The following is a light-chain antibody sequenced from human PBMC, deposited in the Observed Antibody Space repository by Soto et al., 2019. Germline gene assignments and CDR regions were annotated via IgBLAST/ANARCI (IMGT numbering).Light chain of an antibody. V-gene: IGKV3-11*01. J-gene: IGKJ5*01. Sequence: EIVLTQSPATLSLSPGERATLSCRASQSIGYYLAWYQEKPGQAPRLLIYDASIRATGIPARFSGSWSGTDFTLTINGLEPEDSATYYCQHADSFPLITFGQGTRLENK. CDR3: QHADSFPLIT. CDR2: DAS. CDR1: QSIGYY.